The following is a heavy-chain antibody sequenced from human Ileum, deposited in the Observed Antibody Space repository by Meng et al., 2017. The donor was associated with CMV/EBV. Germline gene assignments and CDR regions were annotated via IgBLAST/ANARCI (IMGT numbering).Heavy chain of an antibody. V-gene: IGHV4-61*02. Sequence: TGAAMRSGRYYRGWRRQTAGKRLEGVGSIYNRETTNYNPSLKSGVTISVDTSKNHFSMKLSSGTDADTAVYYCARGDLLWFGPGTDYWGQGTLVTVSS. CDR2: IYNRETT. J-gene: IGHJ4*02. CDR3: ARGDLLWFGPGTDY. CDR1: GAAMRSGRYY. D-gene: IGHD3-10*01.